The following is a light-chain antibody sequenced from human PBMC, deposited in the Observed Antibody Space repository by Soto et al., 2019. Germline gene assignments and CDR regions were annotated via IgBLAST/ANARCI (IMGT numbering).Light chain of an antibody. V-gene: IGLV1-44*01. CDR1: NSNIGSNT. CDR3: GTWDDSLHGYV. CDR2: SDT. Sequence: LTHPPSASGTPWQRVTISCSVSNSNIGSNTVTWYQQLPGTAPKLLIYSDTGRPSGVPDRFSGSRSGTSASLAISGLQSEDEADYFCGTWDDSLHGYVFGTGTKVTVL. J-gene: IGLJ1*01.